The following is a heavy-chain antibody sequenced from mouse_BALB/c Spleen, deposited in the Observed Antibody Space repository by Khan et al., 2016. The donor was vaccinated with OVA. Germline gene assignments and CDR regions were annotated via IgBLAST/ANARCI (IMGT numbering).Heavy chain of an antibody. Sequence: EVQLQQSGPVLVKPGASVKMSCRASGYTFTNYVLHWVKQKPGQGLEWIGYITPYNDDTKYNEKFKGKATLTSDKSSSTVYMELSSLTSEDSAVYYCGRWGRYDEGYYFDYWGQGTALTVSS. CDR2: ITPYNDDT. CDR1: GYTFTNYV. D-gene: IGHD2-14*01. CDR3: GRWGRYDEGYYFDY. J-gene: IGHJ2*01. V-gene: IGHV1S136*01.